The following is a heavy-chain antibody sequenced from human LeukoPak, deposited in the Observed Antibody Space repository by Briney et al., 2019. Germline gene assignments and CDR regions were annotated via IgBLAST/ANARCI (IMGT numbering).Heavy chain of an antibody. CDR2: ISGSSSYI. J-gene: IGHJ4*02. V-gene: IGHV3-21*01. Sequence: GGSLRLSCAASGFSMHWVRQAPGKGLEWVSFISGSSSYIYYADSLKGRFTISRDNAKNSLYLQVDSLGAEDTAVYYCARGGDFSSNWNVSYYWGQGTLVTVSS. CDR3: ARGGDFSSNWNVSYY. CDR1: GFS. D-gene: IGHD1-1*01.